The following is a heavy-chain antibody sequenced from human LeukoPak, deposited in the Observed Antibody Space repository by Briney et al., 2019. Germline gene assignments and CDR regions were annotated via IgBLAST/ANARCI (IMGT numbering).Heavy chain of an antibody. D-gene: IGHD6-13*01. CDR3: ARLREIAAAGTGIFDY. CDR1: GGSFSCFY. V-gene: IGHV4-34*01. Sequence: KPSETLSLTCAVDGGSFSCFYWSWIRQPPGKGLGWIGEINHTGNTNYNPSLTDYNPSLKSRVTISVDSSKNQLSLKLSSVTAADTAVYYCARLREIAAAGTGIFDYWGQGTLVSVSS. J-gene: IGHJ4*02. CDR2: INHTGNT.